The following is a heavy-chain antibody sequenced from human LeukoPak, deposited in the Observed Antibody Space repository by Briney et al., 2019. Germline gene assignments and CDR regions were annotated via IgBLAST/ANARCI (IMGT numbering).Heavy chain of an antibody. J-gene: IGHJ6*03. CDR1: GGSTSNYY. Sequence: SETLSLTCTVSGGSTSNYYWSWIRQPPGKVLEWIGYIYYSGSTNYNPSLKSRVTISVDTSKNQFSLKLSSVTAADTAVYYCAREVYSSSLMDVWGKGTTVTVSS. CDR3: AREVYSSSLMDV. D-gene: IGHD6-6*01. CDR2: IYYSGST. V-gene: IGHV4-59*01.